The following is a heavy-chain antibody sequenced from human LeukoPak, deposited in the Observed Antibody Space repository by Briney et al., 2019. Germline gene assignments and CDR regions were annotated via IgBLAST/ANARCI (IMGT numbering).Heavy chain of an antibody. CDR2: IRLSGSTI. D-gene: IGHD5-12*01. Sequence: GGSLRLSCAAAGFTFSSYEMNWVPQAPGKGLVGVSHIRLSGSTIHYPDSVKGRFTISRDNAKNSLYLQMNSLRAEDTAVYYCARSMRSGYVFDSWGQGTLVTVSS. CDR3: ARSMRSGYVFDS. V-gene: IGHV3-48*03. J-gene: IGHJ4*02. CDR1: GFTFSSYE.